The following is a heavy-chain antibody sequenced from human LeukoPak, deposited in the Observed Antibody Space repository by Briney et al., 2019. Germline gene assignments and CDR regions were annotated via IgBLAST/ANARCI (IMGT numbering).Heavy chain of an antibody. D-gene: IGHD5-12*01. Sequence: VASVKVSCKASGGTFSSYAISWVRQAPGQGLEWMGRIIPILGIANYAQKFQGRVTITADKSTSTAYMELSSLRSEDTAVYYCARGPSGYDPVGFDPWGQGTLVTVSS. CDR2: IIPILGIA. CDR3: ARGPSGYDPVGFDP. J-gene: IGHJ5*02. CDR1: GGTFSSYA. V-gene: IGHV1-69*04.